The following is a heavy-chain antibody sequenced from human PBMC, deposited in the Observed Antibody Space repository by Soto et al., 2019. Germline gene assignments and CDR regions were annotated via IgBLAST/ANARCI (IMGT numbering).Heavy chain of an antibody. CDR1: GGTFSSYA. CDR3: ARGYYGSGSPAFDS. Sequence: QVQLVQSGAEVKKPGSSVKVSCKASGGTFSSYAISWVRQAPGQGLEWMGGIIPIFGTANYAQKFQGRVTITADESTSNAYMELSSLRSEDTAVYSCARGYYGSGSPAFDSWGQGTMVTVSS. V-gene: IGHV1-69*12. J-gene: IGHJ3*02. D-gene: IGHD3-10*01. CDR2: IIPIFGTA.